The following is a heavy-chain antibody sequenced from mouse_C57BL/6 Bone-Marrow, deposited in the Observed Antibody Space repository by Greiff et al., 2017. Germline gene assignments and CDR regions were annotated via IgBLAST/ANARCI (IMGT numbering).Heavy chain of an antibody. CDR2: IWSGGST. V-gene: IGHV2-2*01. Sequence: VQLQQSGPGLVQPSQSLSITCTVSGFSLTSYGVHWVRQSPGKGLEWLGVIWSGGSTDYNAAFISRLSISKDNSKSQVFFKMNSLQADDTAIYYCARRGVEGFAYWGQGTLVTVSA. CDR1: GFSLTSYG. CDR3: ARRGVEGFAY. J-gene: IGHJ3*01.